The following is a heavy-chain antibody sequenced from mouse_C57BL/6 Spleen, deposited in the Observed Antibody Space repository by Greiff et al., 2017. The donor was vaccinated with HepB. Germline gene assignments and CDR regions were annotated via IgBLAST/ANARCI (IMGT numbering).Heavy chain of an antibody. CDR3: ARRDYGSSVDY. J-gene: IGHJ2*01. Sequence: QVQLQQPGAELVKPGASVKISCKASGYAFSSYWMNWVKQRPGKGLEWIGQIYPGDGDTNYNGKFKGKATLTADKSSSTAYMQLSSLTSEDSAFYFCARRDYGSSVDYWGQGTTLTVSS. CDR2: IYPGDGDT. V-gene: IGHV1-80*01. D-gene: IGHD1-1*01. CDR1: GYAFSSYW.